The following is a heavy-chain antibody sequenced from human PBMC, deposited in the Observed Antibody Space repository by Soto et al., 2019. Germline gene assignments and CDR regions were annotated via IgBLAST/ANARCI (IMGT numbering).Heavy chain of an antibody. CDR1: GYSIVSGYY. Sequence: PSETLSLTCSVSGYSIVSGYYWGVFRQAPGKGLEWLGSVYHNGIMFHNPSFQSRVTISVDTSKNQFSLNLRSVTAADTAVYYCAALWFGELAFNYWGHGILVTVSS. D-gene: IGHD3-10*01. CDR2: VYHNGIM. V-gene: IGHV4-38-2*02. CDR3: AALWFGELAFNY. J-gene: IGHJ4*01.